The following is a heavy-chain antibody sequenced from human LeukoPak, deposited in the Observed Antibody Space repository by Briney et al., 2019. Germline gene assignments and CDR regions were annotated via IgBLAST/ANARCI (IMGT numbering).Heavy chain of an antibody. CDR2: FDPEDGET. V-gene: IGHV1-24*01. J-gene: IGHJ4*02. D-gene: IGHD3-3*01. CDR1: GYTLTESS. CDR3: ATGVLRVLGEVTPDFDY. Sequence: ASVKVSCKVSGYTLTESSMHWVRQAPGKGLEWMGGFDPEDGETIYAQKFQDRVTMTEDTSTDTAYMELSSLRSEDTAVYYCATGVLRVLGEVTPDFDYWGQGTLVTVSS.